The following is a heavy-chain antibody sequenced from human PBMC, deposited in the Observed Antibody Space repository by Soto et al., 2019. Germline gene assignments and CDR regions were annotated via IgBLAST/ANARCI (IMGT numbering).Heavy chain of an antibody. V-gene: IGHV3-48*02. CDR3: ASSLLDY. CDR1: EFTFSSYA. Sequence: EVQLVESGGGLVQPGGSLRLSCVASEFTFSSYAMNWVRQAPGKGLEWVSYISSSSNTINYADSVRGRFTISRDNAKNSLYLQMNSLRDEDTAVYYCASSLLDYWGQGTLVTVSS. J-gene: IGHJ4*02. CDR2: ISSSSNTI.